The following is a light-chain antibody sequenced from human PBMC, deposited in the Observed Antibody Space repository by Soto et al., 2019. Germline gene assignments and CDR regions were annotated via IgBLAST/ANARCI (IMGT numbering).Light chain of an antibody. J-gene: IGKJ5*01. CDR2: AVS. CDR1: QSISSY. V-gene: IGKV1-39*01. Sequence: DIQMTQSPSSLSASVGDRVTITCRASQSISSYLNWYQQKPGKAPNLLIYAVSNLQSGVPSRFSGGGSGTDFTLTISSLQPEDFATYYCQQSYSNPITFGQGTRLEIK. CDR3: QQSYSNPIT.